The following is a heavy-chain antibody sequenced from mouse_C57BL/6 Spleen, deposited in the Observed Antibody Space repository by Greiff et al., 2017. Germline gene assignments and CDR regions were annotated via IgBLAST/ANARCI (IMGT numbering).Heavy chain of an antibody. CDR1: GYTFTSYW. CDR2: IYPGSGST. J-gene: IGHJ4*01. Sequence: QVQLQQPGAELVKPGASVKMSCKASGYTFTSYWITWVKQRPGQGLEWIGDIYPGSGSTNYNEKFKGKATLTVDTSSSTAYMQLSSLTSEDSAGYYCARFSNYLYYYAMDYWGQGTSVTVSS. CDR3: ARFSNYLYYYAMDY. D-gene: IGHD2-5*01. V-gene: IGHV1-55*01.